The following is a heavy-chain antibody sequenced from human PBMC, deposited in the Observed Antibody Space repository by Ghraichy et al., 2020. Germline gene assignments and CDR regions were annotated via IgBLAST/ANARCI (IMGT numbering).Heavy chain of an antibody. V-gene: IGHV3-30*18. CDR3: AKAGHDRWLQSSLFDY. CDR2: ISYDGSNK. CDR1: GFTFSGYG. Sequence: GGSLRLSCAASGFTFSGYGMHWVRQAPGKGLEWVAVISYDGSNKYYADSVKGRFTISRDNSKNTLYLQMNSLRAEDTAVYYCAKAGHDRWLQSSLFDYWGQGTLVTVSS. D-gene: IGHD5-24*01. J-gene: IGHJ4*02.